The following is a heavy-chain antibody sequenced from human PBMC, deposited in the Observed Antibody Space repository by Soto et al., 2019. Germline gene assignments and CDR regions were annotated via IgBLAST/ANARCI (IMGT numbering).Heavy chain of an antibody. Sequence: QVQVVQSGAEVKEPGASVKVSCKASGYSSSNYYTHWVRQAPGQGLEWMGIVNPNGETTNYAQRFQGRVALTRDTSTNTDYMDLSRLTSDDTDIYFCASVTTIWSNWGQGTLVTVSS. V-gene: IGHV1-46*01. CDR2: VNPNGETT. J-gene: IGHJ4*02. CDR3: ASVTTIWSN. CDR1: GYSSSNYY. D-gene: IGHD2-21*02.